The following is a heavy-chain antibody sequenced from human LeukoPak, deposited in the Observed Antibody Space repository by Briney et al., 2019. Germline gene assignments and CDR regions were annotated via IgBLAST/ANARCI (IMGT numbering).Heavy chain of an antibody. D-gene: IGHD5-18*01. V-gene: IGHV1-69*13. CDR1: GYTFTSYA. CDR2: IIPIFGTA. CDR3: ARVGEAYSYGYYFDY. J-gene: IGHJ4*02. Sequence: GASVKVSCKASGYTFTSYAISWVRQAPGQGLEWMGGIIPIFGTANYAQKFQGRVTITADESTSTAYMELSSLRSEDTAVYYCARVGEAYSYGYYFDYWSQGTLVTVSS.